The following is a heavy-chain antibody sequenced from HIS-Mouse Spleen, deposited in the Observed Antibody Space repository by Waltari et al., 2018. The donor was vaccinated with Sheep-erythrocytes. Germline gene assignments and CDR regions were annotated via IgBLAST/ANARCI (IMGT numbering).Heavy chain of an antibody. V-gene: IGHV3-11*01. Sequence: QVQLVESGGGLVKPGGSLRLSCAASGFTFSAYYMSWIRQAPWKGLYWFSCIGSRWSTLDYADSVKGRFTIASDNAKNSLYLQMNSLRAEDTAVYYCAREPPYSSSWYFDYWGQGTLVTVSS. D-gene: IGHD6-13*01. J-gene: IGHJ4*02. CDR1: GFTFSAYY. CDR3: AREPPYSSSWYFDY. CDR2: IGSRWSTL.